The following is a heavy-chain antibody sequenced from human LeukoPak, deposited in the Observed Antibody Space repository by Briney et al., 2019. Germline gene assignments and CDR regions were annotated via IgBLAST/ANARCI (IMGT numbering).Heavy chain of an antibody. V-gene: IGHV4-59*08. D-gene: IGHD3-22*01. CDR3: ARLSHYFDSSGYYYVRFFDY. CDR1: GGSISSYA. CDR2: IYDSGST. J-gene: IGHJ4*02. Sequence: SETLSLTCTVSGGSISSYAWSWIRQPPGKGLECIGYIYDSGSTNYNPSLKSRVAISVDKSKNQFSLKLSYVTAADTAVYYCARLSHYFDSSGYYYVRFFDYWGQGTLVTVSS.